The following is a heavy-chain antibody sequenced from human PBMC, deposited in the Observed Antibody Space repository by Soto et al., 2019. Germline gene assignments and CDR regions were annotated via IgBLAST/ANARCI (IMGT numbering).Heavy chain of an antibody. V-gene: IGHV3-23*01. CDR2: ISGDGTGA. D-gene: IGHD5-18*01. Sequence: PGGSLRLSCAASGFTFSTYAMNWVRQAPGKGLEWVSGISGDGTGAHYADSVKGRFTISRDNSKNTLYLHMNSLRAEDTAVYYCARVVDRQLWSAFFGTFDIWGQETMVTVSS. CDR1: GFTFSTYA. J-gene: IGHJ3*02. CDR3: ARVVDRQLWSAFFGTFDI.